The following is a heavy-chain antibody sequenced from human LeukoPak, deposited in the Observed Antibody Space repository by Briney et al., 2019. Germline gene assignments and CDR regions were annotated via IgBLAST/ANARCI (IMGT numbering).Heavy chain of an antibody. CDR3: ARHGSIATGAFTY. Sequence: PSETLSLTCSVSGGSIGRSSYYWGWTRQPPGKGREGIGSIYSGGTYYNPSLKSRVTISVDTSRNQFSLKLGSVTAADTAVYYCARHGSIATGAFTYWGQGTRVTVSS. J-gene: IGHJ4*02. V-gene: IGHV4-39*01. CDR1: GGSIGRSSYY. D-gene: IGHD6-13*01. CDR2: IYSGGT.